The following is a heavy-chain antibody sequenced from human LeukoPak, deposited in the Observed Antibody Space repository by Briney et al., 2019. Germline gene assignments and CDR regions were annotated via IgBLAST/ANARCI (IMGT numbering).Heavy chain of an antibody. CDR3: ARGSFDSSGYYVFDC. J-gene: IGHJ4*02. Sequence: SETLSLTCTVSGDSITRNYWGWIRQPAGKGLEWIGRIYNSGNTNYSPSLESRVTMSTDTSKNQFSLKLTSVTAADTAVYYCARGSFDSSGYYVFDCWGQGTLVTVSS. V-gene: IGHV4-4*07. D-gene: IGHD3-22*01. CDR1: GDSITRNY. CDR2: IYNSGNT.